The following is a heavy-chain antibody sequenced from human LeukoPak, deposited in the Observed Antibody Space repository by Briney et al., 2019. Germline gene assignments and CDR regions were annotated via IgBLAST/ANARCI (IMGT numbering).Heavy chain of an antibody. CDR2: INPNSGGT. J-gene: IGHJ5*02. CDR3: ARDSEGGYSYVP. Sequence: ASVKVSCKASGYTFTSYGISWVRQAPGQGLEWMGWINPNSGGTNYAQKFQGRVTMTRDTSISTAYMELSRLRSDDTAVYYCARDSEGGYSYVPWGQGTLVTVSS. V-gene: IGHV1-2*02. CDR1: GYTFTSYG. D-gene: IGHD5-18*01.